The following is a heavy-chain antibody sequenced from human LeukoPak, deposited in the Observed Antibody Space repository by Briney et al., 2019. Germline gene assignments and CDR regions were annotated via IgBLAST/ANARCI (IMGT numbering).Heavy chain of an antibody. V-gene: IGHV5-51*01. CDR1: GYSFTNYW. D-gene: IGHD2-15*01. CDR3: ARQEYCSGASCYTWFDP. Sequence: GESLKISCKGSGYSFTNYWIAWVRQMPGKGLEWMGIIYPADSDIRYSPSFQGQVTISADKSISTAYLQWNSLKASDTAMYYCARQEYCSGASCYTWFDPWGQGTLVTVSS. J-gene: IGHJ5*02. CDR2: IYPADSDI.